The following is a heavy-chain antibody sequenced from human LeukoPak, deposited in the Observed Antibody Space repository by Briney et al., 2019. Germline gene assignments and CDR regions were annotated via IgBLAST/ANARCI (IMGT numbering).Heavy chain of an antibody. CDR1: GYTFTSYY. D-gene: IGHD6-19*01. Sequence: ASVKVSCKASGYTFTSYYMHWVRQAPGQGLEWMGIINPSGGSTSYAQKFQGRVAMTRDTSTSTVYMELSSLRSEDTAVYHCARGIAVAGTSPVFDPWGQGTLVTVSS. V-gene: IGHV1-46*01. J-gene: IGHJ5*02. CDR3: ARGIAVAGTSPVFDP. CDR2: INPSGGST.